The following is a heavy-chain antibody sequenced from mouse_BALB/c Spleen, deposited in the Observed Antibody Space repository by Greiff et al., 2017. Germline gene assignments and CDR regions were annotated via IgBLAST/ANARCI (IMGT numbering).Heavy chain of an antibody. Sequence: EVQLQQSGAELVRPGASVKLSCTASGFNIKDYYMHWVKQRPEQGLEWIGWIDPENGDTEYAPKFQGKATMTADTSSNTAYLQLSSLTSEDTAVYYCNYYGSSYAMDYWGQGTSVTVSS. CDR1: GFNIKDYY. J-gene: IGHJ4*01. CDR2: IDPENGDT. V-gene: IGHV14-4*02. CDR3: NYYGSSYAMDY. D-gene: IGHD1-1*01.